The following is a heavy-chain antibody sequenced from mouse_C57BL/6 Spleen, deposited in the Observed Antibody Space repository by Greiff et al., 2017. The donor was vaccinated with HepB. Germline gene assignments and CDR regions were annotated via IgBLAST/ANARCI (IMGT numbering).Heavy chain of an antibody. J-gene: IGHJ3*01. CDR1: GYSFTGYY. V-gene: IGHV1-42*01. CDR3: ARSGTTVVRRDWFAY. D-gene: IGHD1-1*01. CDR2: INPSTGGT. Sequence: VQLQQSGPELVKPGASVKISCKASGYSFTGYYMNWVKQSPEKSLEWIGEINPSTGGTTYNQKFKAKATLTVDKSSSTAYMQLKSLTSEDSAGYYCARSGTTVVRRDWFAYWGQGTLVTVSA.